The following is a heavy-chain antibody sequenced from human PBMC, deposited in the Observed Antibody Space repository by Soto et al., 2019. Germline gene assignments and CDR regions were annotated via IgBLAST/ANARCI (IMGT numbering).Heavy chain of an antibody. Sequence: LRLSCAASGFTFSSYAMHWVRQAPGKGLEWVAVISYDGSNKYYADSVKGRFTISRDNSKNTLYLQMNSLRAEDTAVYYCAGQQWRSIDAFDIWGQGTMVTVSS. CDR3: AGQQWRSIDAFDI. CDR1: GFTFSSYA. J-gene: IGHJ3*02. CDR2: ISYDGSNK. D-gene: IGHD6-19*01. V-gene: IGHV3-30-3*01.